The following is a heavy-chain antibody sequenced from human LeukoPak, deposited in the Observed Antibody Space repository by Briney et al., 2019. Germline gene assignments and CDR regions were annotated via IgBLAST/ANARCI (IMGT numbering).Heavy chain of an antibody. V-gene: IGHV4-59*01. D-gene: IGHD5-24*01. CDR2: IYYSGST. CDR3: ASGRNYRRIDY. J-gene: IGHJ4*02. CDR1: GGSISSYY. Sequence: SETLSLTCTVSGGSISSYYWSWIRQPPGKGLEWIGYIYYSGSTNYNPSLKSRVTISVDTSKNQFSLKLSSVTAADTAVYYCASGRNYRRIDYWGQGTLVTVSS.